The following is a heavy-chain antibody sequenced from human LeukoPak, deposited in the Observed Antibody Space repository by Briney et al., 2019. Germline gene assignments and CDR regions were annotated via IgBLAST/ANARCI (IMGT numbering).Heavy chain of an antibody. J-gene: IGHJ6*03. V-gene: IGHV3-7*01. CDR3: ARALRRGAFGERGYYYYYYYMDV. CDR1: GFTFSSYW. D-gene: IGHD3-10*01. Sequence: QAGGSLRLSCAASGFTFSSYWMSWVRQAPGKGLEWVADINQDGGEKYYVDSVKGRFTISRDNAKKSLYLQMNSLRAEDTAVYYCARALRRGAFGERGYYYYYYYMDVWGKGTTVTVSS. CDR2: INQDGGEK.